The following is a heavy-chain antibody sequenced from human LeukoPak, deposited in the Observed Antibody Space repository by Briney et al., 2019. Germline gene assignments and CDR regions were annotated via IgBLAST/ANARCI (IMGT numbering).Heavy chain of an antibody. CDR3: ARAYGTNGYYQLPIDK. CDR2: ITDTGYTT. V-gene: IGHV3-23*01. Sequence: TGRSLRLSCAAAGFTFSSDAMSWVRQAAGKGLEWVSGITDTGYTTDYADSVRRRFTISRDNSANTLNLQMNSLRVGDTALYYCARAYGTNGYYQLPIDKWGQGTLVTVSS. J-gene: IGHJ4*02. D-gene: IGHD3-22*01. CDR1: GFTFSSDA.